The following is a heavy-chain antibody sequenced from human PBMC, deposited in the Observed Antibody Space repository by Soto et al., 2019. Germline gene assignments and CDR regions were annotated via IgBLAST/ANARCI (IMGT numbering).Heavy chain of an antibody. CDR1: GFTFSNYG. J-gene: IGHJ6*02. CDR3: ARYPEGYYYYRMDV. V-gene: IGHV3-30*03. CDR2: ISYDGNNE. Sequence: GGSLRLSCVASGFTFSNYGMYWVRQAPGQGLEWVAVISYDGNNEYYADSVKGRFTISRDNSKNTLYLQMNSLRAEDTAVYYCARYPEGYYYYRMDVWGQGTTFTVPS.